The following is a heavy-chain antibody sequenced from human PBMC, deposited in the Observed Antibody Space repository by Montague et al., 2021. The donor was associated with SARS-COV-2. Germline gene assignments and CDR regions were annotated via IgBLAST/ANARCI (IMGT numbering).Heavy chain of an antibody. CDR1: GYSISSGYY. Sequence: SETLSLTCSVSGYSISSGYYWGWIRQPPGKGLEWIGNIYHSGGTYYSPSLKSRVTVSVDTPKNQFSLRLSSVTAADTAVYYCARWYYGSGSCPHWGQGTLVTVSS. D-gene: IGHD3-10*01. CDR3: ARWYYGSGSCPH. V-gene: IGHV4-38-2*01. J-gene: IGHJ4*02. CDR2: IYHSGGT.